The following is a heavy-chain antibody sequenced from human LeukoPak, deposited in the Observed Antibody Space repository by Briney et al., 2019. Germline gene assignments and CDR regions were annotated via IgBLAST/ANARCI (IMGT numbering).Heavy chain of an antibody. CDR2: ISSSGSTI. J-gene: IGHJ4*02. Sequence: PGGSLRLSCAASGFTFSSYEMNWVRQAPGKGLEWVSYISSSGSTIYYADSVKGRFTTSRDNSKNTLYLQMNSLRAEDTAVYYCAKGGGYEEIDYWGQGTLVTVSS. V-gene: IGHV3-48*03. D-gene: IGHD3-16*01. CDR3: AKGGGYEEIDY. CDR1: GFTFSSYE.